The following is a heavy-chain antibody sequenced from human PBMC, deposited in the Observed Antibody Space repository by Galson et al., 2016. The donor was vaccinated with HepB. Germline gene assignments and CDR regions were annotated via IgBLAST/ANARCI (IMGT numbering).Heavy chain of an antibody. CDR2: ISGSGGTT. D-gene: IGHD5-18*01. V-gene: IGHV3-23*01. CDR3: AKAERGYSYV. CDR1: GFTFRSHA. J-gene: IGHJ4*02. Sequence: SLRLSCATSGFTFRSHAMFWVRQAPGKGLEWVSDISGSGGTTYYADSVKGRFTISRDNSKNMLYLQMNSLRAEDTAIYYCAKAERGYSYVWGQGTLVTVSS.